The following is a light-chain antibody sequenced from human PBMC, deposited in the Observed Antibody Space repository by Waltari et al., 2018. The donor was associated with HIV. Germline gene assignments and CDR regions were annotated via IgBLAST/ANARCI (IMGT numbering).Light chain of an antibody. CDR1: TSNIGDAF. Sequence: QSVLTQPPSVFAAPGQRVTISCSTSTSNIGDAFVSWYQLLPGAAPKLVIYDNHDRPSGIPDRVSGSKSGTSATLAITGLQTGDEGVYFCGTWNRSLRGAVFGAGTKLTVL. CDR2: DNH. CDR3: GTWNRSLRGAV. V-gene: IGLV1-51*01. J-gene: IGLJ2*01.